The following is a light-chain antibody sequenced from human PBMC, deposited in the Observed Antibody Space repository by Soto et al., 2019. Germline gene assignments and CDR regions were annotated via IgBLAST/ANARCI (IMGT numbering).Light chain of an antibody. Sequence: EIVMTQSPATLSVSPGERATLSCRASQSVSSNLAWFQQKPGLAPRLLIYGASTRATGIPARFSGSGSGTEFTLTLSSLQSEDFAVYYCQQYKNWPPITFGQGTRLQIK. V-gene: IGKV3D-15*01. CDR3: QQYKNWPPIT. CDR1: QSVSSN. CDR2: GAS. J-gene: IGKJ5*01.